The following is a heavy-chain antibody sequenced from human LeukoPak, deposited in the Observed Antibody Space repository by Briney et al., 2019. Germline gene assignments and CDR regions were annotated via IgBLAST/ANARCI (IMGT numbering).Heavy chain of an antibody. V-gene: IGHV3-48*03. CDR2: ISSSGSTI. Sequence: PGGSLRLSCAASGFTFSSYEMNWVRQAPGKWLEWVSYISSSGSTIYYADSVKGRFTISRDNAKNSLYLQMNSLRAEDTAVYYCARYQAVSDFDYWGQGTLVTVSS. CDR3: ARYQAVSDFDY. D-gene: IGHD6-19*01. CDR1: GFTFSSYE. J-gene: IGHJ4*02.